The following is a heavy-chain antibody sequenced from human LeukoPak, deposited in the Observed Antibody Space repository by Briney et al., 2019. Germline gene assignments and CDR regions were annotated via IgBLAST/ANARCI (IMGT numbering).Heavy chain of an antibody. CDR2: IYYTGST. V-gene: IGHV4-59*01. Sequence: SETLSLTCNVSGGSITTYYWNWIRQSPGKGLEWIGYIYYTGSTSYNPSLKSRVTLSVDTARDQFSLKLTSVTAADTAVYYCARGGPGVTDRWGQGTLVTVSS. CDR1: GGSITTYY. CDR3: ARGGPGVTDR. J-gene: IGHJ4*02. D-gene: IGHD2-8*01.